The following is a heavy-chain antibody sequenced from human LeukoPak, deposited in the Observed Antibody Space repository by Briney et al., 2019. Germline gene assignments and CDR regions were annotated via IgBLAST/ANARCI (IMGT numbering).Heavy chain of an antibody. D-gene: IGHD6-19*01. CDR2: ISYDGSNK. CDR1: GFTFSSYG. Sequence: GGSLRLSCAASGFTFSSYGMRWVRQAPGEGLEGVAVISYDGSNKYYADSVKGRFTISRDNSKNTLYLQMNSLRAEDTAVYYCAKDFLVSSGWYYFDYWGQGTLVTVSS. V-gene: IGHV3-30*18. J-gene: IGHJ4*02. CDR3: AKDFLVSSGWYYFDY.